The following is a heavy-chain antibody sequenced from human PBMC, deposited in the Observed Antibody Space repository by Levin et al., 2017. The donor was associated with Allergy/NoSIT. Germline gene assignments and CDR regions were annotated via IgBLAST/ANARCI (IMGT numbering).Heavy chain of an antibody. D-gene: IGHD5-12*01. CDR3: ASGYSGYPNHYYYYGMDV. CDR1: GGTFSSYA. Sequence: SVKVSCKASGGTFSSYAISWVRQAPGQGLEWMGGIIPIFGTANYAQKFQGRVTITADESTSTAYMELSSLRSEDTAVYYCASGYSGYPNHYYYYGMDVWGQGTTVTVSS. CDR2: IIPIFGTA. V-gene: IGHV1-69*13. J-gene: IGHJ6*02.